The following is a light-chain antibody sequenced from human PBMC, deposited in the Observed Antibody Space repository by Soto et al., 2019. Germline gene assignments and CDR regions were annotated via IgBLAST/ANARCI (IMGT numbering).Light chain of an antibody. Sequence: QSVLTQPPSMSGTPGQRVTISCTGSSSNIGAGYNVHWYQQLPGTAPKLPIYGNSNRPSGVPDRFSGSKSGTSASLAITGLQAEDEADYYCQSYDSSLSGYVVFGGGTKLTVL. CDR1: SSNIGAGYN. CDR2: GNS. J-gene: IGLJ2*01. CDR3: QSYDSSLSGYVV. V-gene: IGLV1-40*01.